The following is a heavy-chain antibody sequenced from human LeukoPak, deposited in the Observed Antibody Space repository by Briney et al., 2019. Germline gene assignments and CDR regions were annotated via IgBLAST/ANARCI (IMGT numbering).Heavy chain of an antibody. D-gene: IGHD3-16*02. Sequence: GGSLRLSCAPSGFTFSSYRMHWVRQAPGKGLEWVAVIWYDGNNKYYAESVKGRFTISRDISKNTLYLQMNSLRAEDTAVYYCAKDRLPLGELSLFDYWGQGTLVTVSS. CDR2: IWYDGNNK. CDR1: GFTFSSYR. V-gene: IGHV3-33*06. J-gene: IGHJ4*02. CDR3: AKDRLPLGELSLFDY.